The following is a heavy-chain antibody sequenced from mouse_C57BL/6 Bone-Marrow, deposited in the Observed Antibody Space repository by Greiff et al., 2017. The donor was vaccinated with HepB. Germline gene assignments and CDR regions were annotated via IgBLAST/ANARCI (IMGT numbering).Heavy chain of an antibody. J-gene: IGHJ1*03. Sequence: EVQGVESGPELVKPGASVKIPCKASGYTFTDYNMDWVKQSHGKSLEWIGDINPNNGGTIYNQKFKGKATLTVDKSSSTAYMELRSLTSEDTAVYYGARSMITTFHWYFDVWGTGTTVTVSS. D-gene: IGHD2-4*01. CDR1: GYTFTDYN. CDR2: INPNNGGT. V-gene: IGHV1-18*01. CDR3: ARSMITTFHWYFDV.